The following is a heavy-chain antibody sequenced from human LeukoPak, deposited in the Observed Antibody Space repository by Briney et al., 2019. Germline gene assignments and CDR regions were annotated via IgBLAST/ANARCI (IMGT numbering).Heavy chain of an antibody. CDR1: GFTFSDYY. CDR2: ISSSGSTI. J-gene: IGHJ6*03. CDR3: AKDVCSGGSCYFSDYYMDV. Sequence: GGSLRLSCAASGFTFSDYYMSWIRQAPGKGLEWVSYISSSGSTIYYADSVKGRFTISRDNAKNSLYLQMNSLRAEDTAVYYCAKDVCSGGSCYFSDYYMDVWGKGTTVTISS. D-gene: IGHD2-15*01. V-gene: IGHV3-11*01.